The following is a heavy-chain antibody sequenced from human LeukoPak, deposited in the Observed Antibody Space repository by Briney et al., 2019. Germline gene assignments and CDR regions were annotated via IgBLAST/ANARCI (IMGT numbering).Heavy chain of an antibody. CDR2: ISHDGRTK. D-gene: IGHD3-22*01. CDR3: ARIDSSGGDY. Sequence: GGSLRLSCVVSGFNFDNFAMHWVRQPLGKGLEWVAVISHDGRTKYYADSMKGRITIYRDNAKNSMYLQMNSLRAEDTAVYYCARIDSSGGDYWGQGTLVTVSS. V-gene: IGHV3-30*04. J-gene: IGHJ4*02. CDR1: GFNFDNFA.